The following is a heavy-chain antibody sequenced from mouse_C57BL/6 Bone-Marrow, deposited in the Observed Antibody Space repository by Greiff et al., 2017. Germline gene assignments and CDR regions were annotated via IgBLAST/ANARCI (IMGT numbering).Heavy chain of an antibody. CDR3: TLIYYYGSSYVGGFAY. CDR2: IDPENGDT. CDR1: GFNIKDDY. D-gene: IGHD1-1*01. V-gene: IGHV14-4*01. J-gene: IGHJ3*01. Sequence: EVKLQESGAELVRPGASVKLSCTASGFNIKDDYMHWVKQRPEQGLEWIGWIDPENGDTEYASKFQGKATITADTSSNTAYLQLSSLTSEDTAVYYCTLIYYYGSSYVGGFAYWGQGTLVTVSA.